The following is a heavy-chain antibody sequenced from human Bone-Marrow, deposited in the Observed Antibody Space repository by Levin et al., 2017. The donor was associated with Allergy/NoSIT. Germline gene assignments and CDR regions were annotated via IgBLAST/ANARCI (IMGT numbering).Heavy chain of an antibody. CDR3: ARYNYEYNALDI. CDR2: IGTAGDT. J-gene: IGHJ3*02. D-gene: IGHD5-18*01. CDR1: GFTFRTHD. V-gene: IGHV3-13*01. Sequence: PGGSLRLSCAASGFTFRTHDMHWVRQGTGKGLEWVSTIGTAGDTYYPDSVRGRFTISRENAKNSLYLQMNGLSAGDMAVYYCARYNYEYNALDIWGQGTMVTVSS.